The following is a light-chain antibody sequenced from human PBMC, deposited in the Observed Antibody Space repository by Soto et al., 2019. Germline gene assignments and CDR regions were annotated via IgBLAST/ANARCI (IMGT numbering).Light chain of an antibody. CDR1: QSVRSS. CDR3: QQYTNWHPIT. Sequence: EIVMTQSPATLSVSPGERATLFCRASQSVRSSLAWYQQKPGQAPRLFIYDASTRATGIPARFSGSGSGTEFTLTISSLQSEDFAVYYCQQYTNWHPITFGGGTKVDIK. CDR2: DAS. V-gene: IGKV3-15*01. J-gene: IGKJ4*01.